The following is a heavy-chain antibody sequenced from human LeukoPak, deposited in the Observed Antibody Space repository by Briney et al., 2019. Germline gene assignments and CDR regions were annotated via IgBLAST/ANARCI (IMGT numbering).Heavy chain of an antibody. CDR1: GFTFSSYS. CDR3: ARGRYSGYEPNPFDY. D-gene: IGHD5-12*01. J-gene: IGHJ4*02. V-gene: IGHV3-21*01. Sequence: GGSLRLSCAASGFTFSSYSMNWVRQAPGKGLEWVSSISSSSSYIYYADSVKGRFTISRDNAKNSLYLQMNSLRAEDTAVYYCARGRYSGYEPNPFDYWGQGTLVTVSS. CDR2: ISSSSSYI.